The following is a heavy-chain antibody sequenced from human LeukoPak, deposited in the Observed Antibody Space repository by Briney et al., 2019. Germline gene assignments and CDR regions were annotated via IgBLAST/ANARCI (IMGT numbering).Heavy chain of an antibody. D-gene: IGHD6-19*01. V-gene: IGHV3-73*01. CDR3: ARASSSGWYNWFDP. Sequence: GGSLRLSCAASGFTFSGSAMHWVRQASGKGLEWVGRIRSKANSYATAYAASVKGRFTISRDDSKNTAYLQMNSLKTEDTAVYYCARASSSGWYNWFDPWGQGTLVTVSS. CDR2: IRSKANSYAT. J-gene: IGHJ5*02. CDR1: GFTFSGSA.